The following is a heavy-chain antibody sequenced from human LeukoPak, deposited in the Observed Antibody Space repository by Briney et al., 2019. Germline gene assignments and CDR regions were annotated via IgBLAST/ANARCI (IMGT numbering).Heavy chain of an antibody. J-gene: IGHJ4*02. CDR1: GFTFSNAW. V-gene: IGHV4-34*01. D-gene: IGHD6-19*01. Sequence: GSLRLSCAASGFTFSNAWMSWVRQPPGKGLEWIGEINHSGSTNYNPSLKSRVTISVDTSKNQFSLKLSSVTAADTAVYYCARRYTGYSSGWYGYWGQGTLVTVSS. CDR3: ARRYTGYSSGWYGY. CDR2: INHSGST.